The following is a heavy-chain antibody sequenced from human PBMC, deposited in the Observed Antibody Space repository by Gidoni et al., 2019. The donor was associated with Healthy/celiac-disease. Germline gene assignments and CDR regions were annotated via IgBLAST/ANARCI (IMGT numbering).Heavy chain of an antibody. D-gene: IGHD1-26*01. V-gene: IGHV3-23*01. J-gene: IGHJ4*02. Sequence: EVQLLESGGGLVQPGGSLRLSCAASGFTFSSYAMSWVRQAPGKGLEWVSDSSGSGGRTYYADYVKSRFTISRDNSKNTLYLQMNSLRAEDTAVYYCAFQPQGDIVGATIDYWGQGTLVTVSS. CDR1: GFTFSSYA. CDR3: AFQPQGDIVGATIDY. CDR2: SSGSGGRT.